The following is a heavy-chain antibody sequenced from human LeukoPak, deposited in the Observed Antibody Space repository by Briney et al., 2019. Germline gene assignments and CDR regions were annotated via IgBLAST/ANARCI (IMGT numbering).Heavy chain of an antibody. V-gene: IGHV3-21*01. CDR3: AREGNYYDRVPGAFDI. J-gene: IGHJ3*02. D-gene: IGHD3-10*02. CDR1: GFTFSSYS. Sequence: PGGSLRLSCAASGFTFSSYSMNWVRQAPGKGLEWVSSISSSSSYIYYADSVKGRFTISRDNAKNSLYLQMNSLRAEDTAVYYCAREGNYYDRVPGAFDIWGQGTMVTVSS. CDR2: ISSSSSYI.